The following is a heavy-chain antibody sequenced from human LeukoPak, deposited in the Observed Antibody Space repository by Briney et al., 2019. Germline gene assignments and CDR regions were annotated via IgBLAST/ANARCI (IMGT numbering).Heavy chain of an antibody. CDR3: AAIFSGSHSGYFDY. Sequence: ASVKVSCKASGGTFSSYAISWVRQAPGQGLEWMGGIIPIFGTANYAQKFQGRVTITADESTSTAYMELSSLRSEDTAVYYCAAIFSGSHSGYFDYWGQGTLVTVSS. J-gene: IGHJ4*02. CDR1: GGTFSSYA. D-gene: IGHD1-26*01. V-gene: IGHV1-69*13. CDR2: IIPIFGTA.